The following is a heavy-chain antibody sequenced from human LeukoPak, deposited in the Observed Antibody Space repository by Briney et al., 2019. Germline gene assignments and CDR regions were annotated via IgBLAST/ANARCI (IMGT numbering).Heavy chain of an antibody. J-gene: IGHJ1*01. V-gene: IGHV3-21*04. CDR1: GFTFSSYS. CDR3: AKDPRYCSSTSCYTWYFQH. CDR2: ISSSSSYI. D-gene: IGHD2-2*02. Sequence: GGSLRLSCAASGFTFSSYSMNWVRQAPGKGLEWVSSISSSSSYIYYADSVKGRFTISRDNAKNTLCLQMNSLRAEDTAVYYCAKDPRYCSSTSCYTWYFQHWGQGTLVTVSS.